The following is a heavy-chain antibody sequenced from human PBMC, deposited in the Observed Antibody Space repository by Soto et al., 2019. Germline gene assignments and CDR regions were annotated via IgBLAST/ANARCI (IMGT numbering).Heavy chain of an antibody. J-gene: IGHJ5*02. D-gene: IGHD3-3*01. V-gene: IGHV1-69*02. CDR3: ARGFPLWFDP. CDR1: GGTFSSYT. CDR2: IIPILGIA. Sequence: SVKVSCKASGGTFSSYTIGWVRQAPGQGLEWMGRIIPILGIANYAQKFQGRVTITRDTSASTAYMELSSLRSEDTAVYYCARGFPLWFDPWGQGTLVTVSS.